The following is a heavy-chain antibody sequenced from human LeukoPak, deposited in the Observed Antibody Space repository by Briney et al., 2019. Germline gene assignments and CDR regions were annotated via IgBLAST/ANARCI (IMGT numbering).Heavy chain of an antibody. V-gene: IGHV4-59*01. D-gene: IGHD3-22*01. CDR2: IYYSGSS. CDR1: GGSISSYY. J-gene: IGHJ4*02. Sequence: PSETLSLTCTVSGGSISSYYGSWIRQPPGKGLEWVGYIYYSGSSNYNPSLKSRVTISVDTSKNQFSLKLSSVTAADTAVYYCARTTYYYDRSGYSYYFDYWGQGTLVTVSS. CDR3: ARTTYYYDRSGYSYYFDY.